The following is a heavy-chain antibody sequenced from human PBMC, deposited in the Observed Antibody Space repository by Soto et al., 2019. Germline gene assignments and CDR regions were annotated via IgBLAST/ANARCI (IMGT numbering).Heavy chain of an antibody. D-gene: IGHD6-19*01. CDR2: IHSDGST. V-gene: IGHV3-53*02. CDR1: GFTVSDS. CDR3: ARDASGPFDY. Sequence: EVQLVDTGGGLIHPVGSLKISCSVAGFTVSDSMSWVRQAPGKGLECVSFIHSDGSTHYTDAVRGRFTISRDNSKNTLYLQMDRLRVDDTAVYFCARDASGPFDYWGQGTLVTVSS. J-gene: IGHJ4*02.